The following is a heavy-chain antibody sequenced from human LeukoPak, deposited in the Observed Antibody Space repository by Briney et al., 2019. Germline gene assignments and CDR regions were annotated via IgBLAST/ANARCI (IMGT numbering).Heavy chain of an antibody. Sequence: SETLSLTCTVSGGSISSGGYYWSWIRQHPGKGLEWIGYIYYSGSTYYNPSLKSRVSISVDTSKNQFSLKLSSVTAADTAVYYCMRGGIGYDSDYWGQGTLVTVSS. CDR2: IYYSGST. J-gene: IGHJ4*02. V-gene: IGHV4-31*03. CDR3: MRGGIGYDSDY. D-gene: IGHD5-12*01. CDR1: GGSISSGGYY.